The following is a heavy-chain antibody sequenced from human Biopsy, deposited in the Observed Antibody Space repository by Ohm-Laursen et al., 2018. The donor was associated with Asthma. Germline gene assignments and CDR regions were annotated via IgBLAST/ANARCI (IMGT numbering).Heavy chain of an antibody. Sequence: SSVKVSCKSLGGTFNTYVIGWVRQAPGQGLEWMGGINSVFSTTTYPQKFQDRVTITADDSTSTVYMESSSLRSEDTAVYYCARKAGSCISRTCYSLDFWGQGTLVTVSS. CDR3: ARKAGSCISRTCYSLDF. CDR2: INSVFSTT. V-gene: IGHV1-69*01. D-gene: IGHD2-2*01. J-gene: IGHJ4*02. CDR1: GGTFNTYV.